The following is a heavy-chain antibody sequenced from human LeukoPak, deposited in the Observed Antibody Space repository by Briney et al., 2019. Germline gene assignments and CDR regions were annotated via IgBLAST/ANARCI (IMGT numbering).Heavy chain of an antibody. V-gene: IGHV3-30*18. CDR3: AKGVRSGYDRLDY. CDR1: GFTFSSYA. D-gene: IGHD5-12*01. CDR2: ISYDGLNK. Sequence: GGSLRLSCAASGFTFSSYAMSWVRQAPGKGLEWVAVISYDGLNKNHADSVKGRFTISRDNSRNTLSLQMNSLRVEDTAVYYCAKGVRSGYDRLDYWGQGALVTVSS. J-gene: IGHJ4*02.